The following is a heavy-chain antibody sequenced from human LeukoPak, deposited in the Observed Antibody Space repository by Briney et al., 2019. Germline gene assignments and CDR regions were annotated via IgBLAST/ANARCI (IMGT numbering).Heavy chain of an antibody. V-gene: IGHV1-18*01. Sequence: ASVKVSCKASGYTFTTYGISWVRQAPGQGLEWMGWISAYNGNTNYAQNLQGRLTMTTDTSTSTGYMELSSLRSEDTAVYYCATGAVLRFLEWLLTPFDYWGQGTLVTVSS. CDR1: GYTFTTYG. J-gene: IGHJ4*02. D-gene: IGHD3-3*01. CDR3: ATGAVLRFLEWLLTPFDY. CDR2: ISAYNGNT.